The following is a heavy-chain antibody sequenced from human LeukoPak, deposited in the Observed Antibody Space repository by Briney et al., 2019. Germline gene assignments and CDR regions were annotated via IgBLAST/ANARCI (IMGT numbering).Heavy chain of an antibody. CDR2: INPSGGST. J-gene: IGHJ3*02. CDR3: ARDRGHGRYDILTGYYSGDAFDI. CDR1: GYTFTSYY. Sequence: ASVKVSCKASGYTFTSYYMHWVRQAPGQGLEWMGIINPSGGSTSYAQKFQGRVTMTRDTSTSTVYMELSSLRSEDTAVYYCARDRGHGRYDILTGYYSGDAFDIWGQGTMVIVSS. D-gene: IGHD3-9*01. V-gene: IGHV1-46*01.